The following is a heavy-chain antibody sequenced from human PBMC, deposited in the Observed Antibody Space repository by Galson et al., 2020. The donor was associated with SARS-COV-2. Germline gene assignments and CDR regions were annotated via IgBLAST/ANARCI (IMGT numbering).Heavy chain of an antibody. J-gene: IGHJ4*02. D-gene: IGHD1-1*01. CDR2: IYNSGTT. V-gene: IGHV4-61*09. Sequence: SETLSLTCTVSGGSITSGGYYWSWLRQPPGKGLEWIGHIYNSGTTNYNPSLRSRVTISVDTSKNQFSLKLSSVTAADTAVYYCACRTLDSGGNGGVLSRDSWGQGTLVVVSP. CDR3: ACRTLDSGGNGGVLSRDS. CDR1: GGSITSGGYY.